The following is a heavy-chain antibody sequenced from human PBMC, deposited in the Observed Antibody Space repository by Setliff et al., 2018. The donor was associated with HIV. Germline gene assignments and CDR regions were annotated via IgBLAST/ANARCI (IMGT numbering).Heavy chain of an antibody. Sequence: SETLSLTCTVSGGSVSSDTNYWDWIRQPPGKGLEWIGSLFYSGITYYTPSLKRRLTIAVATSKNQFSLKLTSVSAADTAVYYCARHAPSVDDYDSTNSGAEDAFDIWGQGTMVTVSS. D-gene: IGHD3-22*01. J-gene: IGHJ3*02. CDR1: GGSVSSDTNY. CDR3: ARHAPSVDDYDSTNSGAEDAFDI. V-gene: IGHV4-39*01. CDR2: LFYSGIT.